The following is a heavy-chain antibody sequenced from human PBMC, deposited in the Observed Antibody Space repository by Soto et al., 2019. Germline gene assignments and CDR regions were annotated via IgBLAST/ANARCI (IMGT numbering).Heavy chain of an antibody. J-gene: IGHJ4*02. CDR2: ILYDGSTK. CDR3: AKPGPYVDTSLAPFVY. CDR1: GFTFSSSG. V-gene: IGHV3-30*18. Sequence: GGSLRLSCAASGFTFSSSGMHWVRQAPGKGLEWVADILYDGSTKYYADSVKGRFTISRDNSRNTLYLQMNSLRAEDTAVYYCAKPGPYVDTSLAPFVYWGQGALVTVSS. D-gene: IGHD5-18*01.